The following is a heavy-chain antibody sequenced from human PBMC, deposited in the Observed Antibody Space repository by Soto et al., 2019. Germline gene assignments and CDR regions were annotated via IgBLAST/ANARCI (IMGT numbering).Heavy chain of an antibody. J-gene: IGHJ4*02. CDR1: GGSISSSNW. D-gene: IGHD6-13*01. CDR2: IYHSGST. Sequence: KASETLSLTCAVSGGSISSSNWWSWVRQPPGKGLEWIGEIYHSGSTNYNPSLKSRVTISVDKSKNQFSLKLSSVTAADTAVYYCARVGGHSSSWYDSPLGYWGQGTLVTVSS. CDR3: ARVGGHSSSWYDSPLGY. V-gene: IGHV4-4*02.